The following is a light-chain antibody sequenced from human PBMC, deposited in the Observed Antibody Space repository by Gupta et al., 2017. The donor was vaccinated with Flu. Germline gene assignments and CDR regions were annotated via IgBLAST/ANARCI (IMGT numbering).Light chain of an antibody. V-gene: IGLV1-40*01. CDR3: QSWDSSLGGVI. CDR1: SSNIGAGFD. J-gene: IGLJ2*01. Sequence: QSVLTPPPSVSGAPGQRVTISCTGSSSNIGAGFDVHWYQQFPGTAPKLLIYVNNNRPSGVPDRFSGSKSGTSASLAVTGLQAEDEADYYCQSWDSSLGGVIFGGGTKLTVL. CDR2: VNN.